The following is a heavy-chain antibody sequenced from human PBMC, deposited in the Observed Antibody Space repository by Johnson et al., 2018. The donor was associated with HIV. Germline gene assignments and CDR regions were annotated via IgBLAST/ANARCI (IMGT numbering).Heavy chain of an antibody. CDR2: ISSSGSTI. D-gene: IGHD3-10*01. V-gene: IGHV3-11*04. CDR1: GFTFSDYY. Sequence: QVQLVESGGGLVKPGGSLRLSCAASGFTFSDYYMSWIRQAPGQGLEWVSYISSSGSTIYYADAVKGRFTISRDNDKNSLYLHRNSLRAEDTAVYYCARDEMGVVTGISDIWGQGTMVTVSS. CDR3: ARDEMGVVTGISDI. J-gene: IGHJ3*02.